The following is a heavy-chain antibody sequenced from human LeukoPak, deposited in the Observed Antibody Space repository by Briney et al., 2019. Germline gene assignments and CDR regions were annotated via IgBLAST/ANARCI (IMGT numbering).Heavy chain of an antibody. D-gene: IGHD3-9*01. Sequence: KASETLSLTCTVSGGSISSSSYYWGWIRQPPGKGLEWIGSIYYSGSTYYNPSLKSRVTISVDTSKNQFSLKLSSVTAADTAVYYCARQKGVRYFPPPDFDYWGQGTLVTVSS. CDR1: GGSISSSSYY. V-gene: IGHV4-39*01. CDR3: ARQKGVRYFPPPDFDY. J-gene: IGHJ4*02. CDR2: IYYSGST.